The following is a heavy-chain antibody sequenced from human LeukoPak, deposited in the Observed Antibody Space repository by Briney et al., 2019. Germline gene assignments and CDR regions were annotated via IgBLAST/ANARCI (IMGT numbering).Heavy chain of an antibody. CDR1: GVSISNNYYY. CDR2: IYYSGST. CDR3: ARETLLGGGSGSYLGWFDP. D-gene: IGHD3-10*01. V-gene: IGHV4-61*01. Sequence: SETLSLICTVSGVSISNNYYYWAWIRRPPGKGLEWIGYIYYSGSTNYNPSLKSRVTISVDTSKNQFSLKLSSVTAADTAVYYCARETLLGGGSGSYLGWFDPWGQGTLVTVSS. J-gene: IGHJ5*02.